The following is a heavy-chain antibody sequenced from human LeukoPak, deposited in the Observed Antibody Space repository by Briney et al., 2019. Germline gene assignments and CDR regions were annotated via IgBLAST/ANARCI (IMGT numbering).Heavy chain of an antibody. D-gene: IGHD2-21*01. CDR1: GGSFSGYY. Sequence: PSETLSLTCAVYGGSFSGYYWSWIRQPPGKGLEWIGEINHSGSTNYNPSLKSRVTISVDTSKNQFSLKLSSVTAADTAAYYCAREGVIDAFDIWGQGTMVTVSS. J-gene: IGHJ3*02. V-gene: IGHV4-34*01. CDR2: INHSGST. CDR3: AREGVIDAFDI.